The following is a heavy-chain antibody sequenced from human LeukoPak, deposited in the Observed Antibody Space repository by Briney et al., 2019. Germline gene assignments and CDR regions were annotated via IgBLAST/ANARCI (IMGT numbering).Heavy chain of an antibody. Sequence: GGSLRLSCEASGLTFSSYDMNWVRQAPGKGLEWVSYVSSSGNLIHYADSVKGRFTFSRDNARNSLYLQMNSLRDEDTAVYYCATSVIRGQGTLVTVSS. CDR1: GLTFSSYD. J-gene: IGHJ4*02. V-gene: IGHV3-48*03. CDR2: VSSSGNLI. CDR3: ATSVI. D-gene: IGHD2-21*01.